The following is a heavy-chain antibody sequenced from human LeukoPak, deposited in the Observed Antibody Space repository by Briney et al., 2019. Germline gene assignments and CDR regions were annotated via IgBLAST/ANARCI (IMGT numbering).Heavy chain of an antibody. CDR1: GFTFSSYG. CDR2: IWNDGSNK. J-gene: IGHJ3*02. Sequence: GGSLRLSCAASGFTFSSYGMHWVRQAPGKGLEWEAVIWNDGSNKYYADSVKGRFTISRDNSKNTLYLQMNSLRAEDTAVYYCAKGVAISTYLLYAFDIWGQGTMVTVSS. V-gene: IGHV3-33*06. CDR3: AKGVAISTYLLYAFDI. D-gene: IGHD2/OR15-2a*01.